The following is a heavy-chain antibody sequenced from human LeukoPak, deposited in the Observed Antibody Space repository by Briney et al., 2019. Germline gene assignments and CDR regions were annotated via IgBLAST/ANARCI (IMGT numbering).Heavy chain of an antibody. CDR1: GFTVSSNY. CDR3: ARGGSRELYFDY. Sequence: PGGSLRLSCAASGFTVSSNYMSWVRQAPGKGLKWVSVIHSGGSTYYADSVKGRFTISRDNSKNTLYLQMNSLRAEDTAVYYCARGGSRELYFDYWGQGTLVTVSS. V-gene: IGHV3-53*01. CDR2: IHSGGST. D-gene: IGHD1-26*01. J-gene: IGHJ4*02.